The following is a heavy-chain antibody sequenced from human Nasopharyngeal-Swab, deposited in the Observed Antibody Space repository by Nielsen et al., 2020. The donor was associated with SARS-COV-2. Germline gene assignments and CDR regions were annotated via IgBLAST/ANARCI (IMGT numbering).Heavy chain of an antibody. J-gene: IGHJ6*02. D-gene: IGHD2-21*02. Sequence: WIRQPPGKGLEWVSAISGSGGSTYYADSVKGRFTISRDNSKNTLYLQMNSLRAEDTAVYYCAKDAPLLQVTYYGMDVWGQGTTVTVSS. CDR3: AKDAPLLQVTYYGMDV. CDR2: ISGSGGST. V-gene: IGHV3-23*01.